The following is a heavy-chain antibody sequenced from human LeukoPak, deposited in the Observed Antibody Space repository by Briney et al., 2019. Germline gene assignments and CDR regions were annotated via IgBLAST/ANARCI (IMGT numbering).Heavy chain of an antibody. CDR2: IYPGDSDT. J-gene: IGHJ6*02. CDR1: GFTFTSYW. V-gene: IGHV5-51*01. CDR3: ARLVVAADYGMDV. D-gene: IGHD5-12*01. Sequence: GGSLRLSCAASGFTFTSYWIGWVRQMPGKGLEWMGIIYPGDSDTRYSPSFQGQVTISADKSISTAYLQWSSLKASDTAMYYCARLVVAADYGMDVWGQGTTVTVSS.